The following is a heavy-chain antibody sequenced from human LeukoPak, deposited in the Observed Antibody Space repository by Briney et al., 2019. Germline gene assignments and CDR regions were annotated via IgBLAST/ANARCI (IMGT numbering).Heavy chain of an antibody. J-gene: IGHJ4*02. CDR1: GFTFSSHS. CDR2: ISSSSSTI. D-gene: IGHD1-26*01. CDR3: ARDRGGSYPAIDY. Sequence: GGSLRLSCAASGFTFSSHSMNWVRQAPGKGLEWVSFISSSSSTIYYADSVKGRFTISRDNAKNSLYLQMNSLRAEDTAVYYCARDRGGSYPAIDYWGQGTLVTVSS. V-gene: IGHV3-48*04.